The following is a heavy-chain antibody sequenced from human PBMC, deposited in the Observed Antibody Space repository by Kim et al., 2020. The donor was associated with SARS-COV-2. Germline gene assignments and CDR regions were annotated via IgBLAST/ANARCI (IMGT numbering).Heavy chain of an antibody. CDR1: GGSFSGYY. V-gene: IGHV4-34*01. D-gene: IGHD3-10*01. Sequence: SETLSLTCAVYGGSFSGYYWSWIRQPPGKGLEWIGEINHSGSTNYNPSLKSRVTISVDTSKNQFSLKLSSVTAADTAVYYCARGRGVRGVHRGRFDPWC. J-gene: IGHJ5*02. CDR3: ARGRGVRGVHRGRFDP. CDR2: INHSGST.